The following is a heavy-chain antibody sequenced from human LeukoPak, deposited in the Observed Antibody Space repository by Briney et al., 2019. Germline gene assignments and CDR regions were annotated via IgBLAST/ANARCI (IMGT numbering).Heavy chain of an antibody. CDR2: IYSGGST. CDR3: AKRDC. J-gene: IGHJ4*02. V-gene: IGHV3-53*01. CDR1: GFTVSSDS. Sequence: GGSLRLSCTVSGFTVSSDSMSWVRQAPGKGLEWVSFIYSGGSTHYSDSVKGRFTISRDNSKNTLYLQMNTLRAEDTAVYYCAKRDCWGQGTLVTVSS.